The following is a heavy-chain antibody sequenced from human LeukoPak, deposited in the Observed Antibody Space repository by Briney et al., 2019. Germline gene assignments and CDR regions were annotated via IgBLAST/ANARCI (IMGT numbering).Heavy chain of an antibody. D-gene: IGHD6-13*01. V-gene: IGHV4-30-4*01. J-gene: IGHJ4*02. CDR3: ASTIAAADLRLLDY. CDR1: GGSISSGDYY. Sequence: SETLSLTCTVSGGSISSGDYYWSWIRQPPGKGLEWIGYIYYSGSTYYNPSLNSRVTISVDTSKNQFSLKLSSVTAADTAVYYCASTIAAADLRLLDYWGQGTLVTVSS. CDR2: IYYSGST.